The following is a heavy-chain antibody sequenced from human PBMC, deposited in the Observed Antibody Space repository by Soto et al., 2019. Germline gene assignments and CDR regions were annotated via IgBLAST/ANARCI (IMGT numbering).Heavy chain of an antibody. Sequence: VQLVETGGGLVQPGGSLRLSCAASGFTVFNNYMSWVRQAPGEALEWVSVIFSGGSTSYADSVKGRFTVSRDSSKNTLYLQMNSLRAEDTAVYYCATHPSSLKWGQGTLVTVSP. CDR1: GFTVFNNY. CDR3: ATHPSSLK. CDR2: IFSGGST. J-gene: IGHJ4*02. V-gene: IGHV3-53*02.